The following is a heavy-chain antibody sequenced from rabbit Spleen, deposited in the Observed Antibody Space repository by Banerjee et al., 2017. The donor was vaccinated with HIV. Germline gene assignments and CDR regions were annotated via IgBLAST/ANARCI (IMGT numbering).Heavy chain of an antibody. CDR3: ARDSAGREDFNL. V-gene: IGHV1S45*01. CDR1: GLDFSRNYW. J-gene: IGHJ4*01. CDR2: IDVVKSGST. D-gene: IGHD4-2*01. Sequence: QEQLEESGGGLVKPGASLTLTCKASGLDFSRNYWICWVRQAPGKGLEWIACIDVVKSGSTYYASWAKGRFTIFKISSTTVTLQMTSLTAADTATYFCARDSAGREDFNLWGQGTLVTVS.